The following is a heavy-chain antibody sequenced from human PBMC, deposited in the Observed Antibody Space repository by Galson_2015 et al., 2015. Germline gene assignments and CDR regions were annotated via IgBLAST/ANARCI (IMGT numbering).Heavy chain of an antibody. V-gene: IGHV3-23*01. D-gene: IGHD1-26*01. CDR1: GFTFSSYA. CDR3: AKDRERASLVGAMLSNYFDY. CDR2: ISGSGGST. J-gene: IGHJ4*02. Sequence: SLRLSCAASGFTFSSYAMSWVRQAPGKGLEWVSAISGSGGSTYYADSVKGRFTISRDNSKNTLYLQMNSLRAEDTAVYYCAKDRERASLVGAMLSNYFDYWGQGTLVTVSS.